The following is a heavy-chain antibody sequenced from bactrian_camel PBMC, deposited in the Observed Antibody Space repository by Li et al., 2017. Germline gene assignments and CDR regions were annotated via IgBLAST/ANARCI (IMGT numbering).Heavy chain of an antibody. CDR3: AAEEGRWVGGDARQYTY. CDR2: IDSDGRT. V-gene: IGHV3S26*01. J-gene: IGHJ4*01. Sequence: HVQLVESGGGSVQAGGSLRLSCAVSGYMDTTYCMAWLRRAPGKAVEGVAAIDSDGRTRSADSVKGRSTISMSRDNDKHTVYLHMNILKPEDTAMYYCAAEEGRWVGGDARQYTYWGQGTQVTVS. CDR1: GYMDTTYC. D-gene: IGHD1*01.